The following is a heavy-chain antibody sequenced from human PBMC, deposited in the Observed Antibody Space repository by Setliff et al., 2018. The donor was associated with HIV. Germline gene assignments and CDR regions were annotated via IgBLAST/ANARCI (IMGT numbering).Heavy chain of an antibody. D-gene: IGHD6-19*01. V-gene: IGHV1-3*01. CDR2: INAGNGNT. CDR3: ARDARGGSGGYFDY. J-gene: IGHJ4*02. CDR1: GYTFTSYA. Sequence: ASVKVSCKASGYTFTSYAMHWVRQAPGQRLEWMGWINAGNGNTKYSQKFQGRVTITRDTSASTAYMELSSLRSEDPAVYYCARDARGGSGGYFDYWGQGTLVTVSS.